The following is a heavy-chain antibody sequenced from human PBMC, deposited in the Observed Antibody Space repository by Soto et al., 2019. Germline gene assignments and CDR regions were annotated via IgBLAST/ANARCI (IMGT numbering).Heavy chain of an antibody. CDR3: AKTLGFGELFYYYGMDV. J-gene: IGHJ6*02. CDR2: ISYDGSNK. D-gene: IGHD3-10*01. Sequence: GGSLRLSCAASGFTFSSYGMHWVRQAPGKGLEWVAVISYDGSNKYYADSVKGRSTISRDNSKNTLYLQMNSLRAEDTAVYYCAKTLGFGELFYYYGMDVWGQGTTVTVSS. V-gene: IGHV3-30*18. CDR1: GFTFSSYG.